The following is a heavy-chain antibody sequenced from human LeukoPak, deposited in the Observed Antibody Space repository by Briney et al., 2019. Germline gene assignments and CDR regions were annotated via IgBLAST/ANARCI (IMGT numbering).Heavy chain of an antibody. V-gene: IGHV3-7*01. J-gene: IGHJ6*04. CDR2: IKQDGSEK. D-gene: IGHD5-12*01. Sequence: PGGSLRLSCAASGFTFSSYWMSWVRQAPGKGLEWVANIKQDGSEKYYVDSVKGRFTISRDNAKNSLYLQMNSLRAEDTAVYYCARGSESYDYYSYGMDVWGKGTTVTVS. CDR3: ARGSESYDYYSYGMDV. CDR1: GFTFSSYW.